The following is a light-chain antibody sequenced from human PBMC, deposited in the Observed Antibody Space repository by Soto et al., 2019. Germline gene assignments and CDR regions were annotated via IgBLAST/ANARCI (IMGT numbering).Light chain of an antibody. Sequence: QSVLTQPASVSGSPGQSITISCTGTSSDVGSYNYVSWYQHHPGKAPKLMIYDVSNRPSGVSNRFSGSKSGNTASLTISGLQAEDEADYYCSSYTSSSTPYVFGTGTKATVL. V-gene: IGLV2-14*03. J-gene: IGLJ1*01. CDR3: SSYTSSSTPYV. CDR1: SSDVGSYNY. CDR2: DVS.